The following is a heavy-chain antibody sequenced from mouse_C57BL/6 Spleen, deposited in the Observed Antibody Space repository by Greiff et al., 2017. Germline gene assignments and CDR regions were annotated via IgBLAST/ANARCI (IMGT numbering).Heavy chain of an antibody. V-gene: IGHV5-6*01. CDR2: ISSGGSYT. J-gene: IGHJ1*03. D-gene: IGHD2-5*01. Sequence: EVKVVESGGDLVKPGGSLKLSCAASGFTFSSYGMSWVRQTPDKRLEWVATISSGGSYTYYPDSVKGRFTIPRDNAKNTLYLQMSSLKSEDTAMYYCARQSYSNPPYFDVWGTGTTVTVSS. CDR1: GFTFSSYG. CDR3: ARQSYSNPPYFDV.